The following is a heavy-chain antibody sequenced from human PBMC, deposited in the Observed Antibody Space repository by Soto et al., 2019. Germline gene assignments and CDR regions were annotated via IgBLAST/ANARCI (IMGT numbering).Heavy chain of an antibody. CDR3: ARESAGTYYFDY. CDR2: AYYRSKWYN. CDR1: GDSVSSNRAS. Sequence: SQTLSLTCALSGDSVSSNRASWNWIRQSPSRGLEWLGRAYYRSKWYNDYAVPVKSRITINPDTTKNQISLQVNSVAPEDTAVYYCARESAGTYYFDYWGQGTMVTVSS. J-gene: IGHJ4*02. D-gene: IGHD6-19*01. V-gene: IGHV6-1*01.